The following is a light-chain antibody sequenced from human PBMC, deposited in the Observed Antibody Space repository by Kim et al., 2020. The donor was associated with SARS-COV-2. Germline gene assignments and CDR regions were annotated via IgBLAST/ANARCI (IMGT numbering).Light chain of an antibody. J-gene: IGKJ4*01. CDR1: QDISKS. V-gene: IGKV1-8*01. Sequence: AYTGDRVTLTCRASQDISKSLAWYQQKPGKAPELLIYDAFTLQNGVSPRFRGSRSGTDFTLNISSLQSEDFATYYCQQHYIYPLTFGGGTKVDIK. CDR2: DAF. CDR3: QQHYIYPLT.